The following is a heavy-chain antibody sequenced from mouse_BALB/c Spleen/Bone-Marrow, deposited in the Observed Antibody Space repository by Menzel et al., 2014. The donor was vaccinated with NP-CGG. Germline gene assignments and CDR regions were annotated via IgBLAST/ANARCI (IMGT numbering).Heavy chain of an antibody. CDR2: IRLKSNNYAT. V-gene: IGHV6-6*02. J-gene: IGHJ3*01. CDR1: GFTFSNYW. Sequence: DAMLVESGGCLLQPGGSMKLSCVASGFTFSNYWMNWVRQSPEKGLEWVAEIRLKSNNYATHYAESVKGRFTISRDDSKSSVYLQMNNLRAEDTGIYYCTTGFAYWGQGTLVTVSA. CDR3: TTGFAY.